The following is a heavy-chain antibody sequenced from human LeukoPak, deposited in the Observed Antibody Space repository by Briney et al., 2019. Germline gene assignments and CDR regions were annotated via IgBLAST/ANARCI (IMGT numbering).Heavy chain of an antibody. CDR1: GFTFSDYY. V-gene: IGHV3-11*01. CDR2: ISSSGSTI. D-gene: IGHD2-15*01. J-gene: IGHJ4*02. Sequence: GGSLRLSCAPSGFTFSDYYMSWIRQAPGKGLEWVSYISSSGSTIYYADSVKGRFTISRDNAKNSLYLQMNSLRAEDTAVYYCARASAVWPHLLVYWVQGTLVTVSS. CDR3: ARASAVWPHLLVY.